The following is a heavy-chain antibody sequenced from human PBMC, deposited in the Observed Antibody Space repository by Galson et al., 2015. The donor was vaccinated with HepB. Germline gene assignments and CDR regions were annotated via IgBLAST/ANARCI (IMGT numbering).Heavy chain of an antibody. Sequence: SLRLSCAASGFTFSSYAMHWVRQAPGKGLEWVAVISYDGSNKYYADSVKGRFTISRDNSKNTLYLQMNSLRAEDTAVYYCARSWEDDYYFDYWGQGTLVTVSS. D-gene: IGHD1-26*01. CDR3: ARSWEDDYYFDY. V-gene: IGHV3-30-3*01. J-gene: IGHJ4*02. CDR1: GFTFSSYA. CDR2: ISYDGSNK.